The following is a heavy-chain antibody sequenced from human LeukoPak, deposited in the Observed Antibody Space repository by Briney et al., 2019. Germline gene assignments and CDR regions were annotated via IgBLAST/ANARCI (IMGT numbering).Heavy chain of an antibody. J-gene: IGHJ3*02. Sequence: GGSLRLSCAASGFTVSSNYISWVRQAPGKGLEWVSVIYSGGSTYYVDSVKGRFTISRDNSKNTLHLQMNSLRAEDTAVYYCARARVGCTDYAFDMWGQGTMVTVSS. V-gene: IGHV3-53*01. CDR3: ARARVGCTDYAFDM. D-gene: IGHD1-26*01. CDR2: IYSGGST. CDR1: GFTVSSNY.